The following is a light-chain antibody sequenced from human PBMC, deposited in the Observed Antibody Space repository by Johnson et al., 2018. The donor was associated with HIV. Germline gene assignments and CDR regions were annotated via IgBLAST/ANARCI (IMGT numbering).Light chain of an antibody. J-gene: IGLJ1*01. CDR3: GTWDSSLSAGV. V-gene: IGLV1-51*01. CDR1: SSNIGNNY. Sequence: HSVLTQPPSVSAAPGQKVTISCSGSSSNIGNNYVSWYQQLPGTAPKVLIYENNKRPSGIPDRFSGSKSGTSATLGITGLQTGDEADYYCGTWDSSLSAGVFGTVTKVTVL. CDR2: ENN.